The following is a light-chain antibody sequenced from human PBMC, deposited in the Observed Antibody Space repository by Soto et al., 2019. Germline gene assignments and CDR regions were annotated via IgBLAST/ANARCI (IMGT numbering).Light chain of an antibody. Sequence: ENVLTQSPATLSLSPGERATLSCRASQSIGSYLAWYQQKPGQAPRLLIYDASNRAPGIPARFSVSGSETDFTLTIDSLEPEDFAVYYCQQRNFWPLTFGPGTRVEIK. J-gene: IGKJ3*01. V-gene: IGKV3-11*01. CDR1: QSIGSY. CDR3: QQRNFWPLT. CDR2: DAS.